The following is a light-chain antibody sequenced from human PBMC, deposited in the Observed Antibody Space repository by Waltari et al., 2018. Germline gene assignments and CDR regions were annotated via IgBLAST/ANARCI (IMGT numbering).Light chain of an antibody. CDR3: QQHNSFPYT. Sequence: IQFTQSPSFLSASVGDRVTITCPASQGISSFLAWYQQKPGKAPKLLIFAAYTLQSGVPSRFSGSGSGTEFTLTISRLQPEDFATYYCQQHNSFPYTFGQGTKLEIK. J-gene: IGKJ2*01. V-gene: IGKV1-9*01. CDR2: AAY. CDR1: QGISSF.